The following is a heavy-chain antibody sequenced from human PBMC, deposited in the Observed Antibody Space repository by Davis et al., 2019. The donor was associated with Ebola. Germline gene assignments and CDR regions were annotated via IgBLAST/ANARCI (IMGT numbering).Heavy chain of an antibody. D-gene: IGHD3-22*01. CDR2: ISAYNGNT. Sequence: AASVKVSCKASGYTFTSYGISWVRQAPGQGLEWMGWISAYNGNTNYAQKLQGRVTMTTDTSTSTAYMELRSLRSDDTAVYYCARRGYYYDSSGYYGGAFDIWGQGTMVTVSS. J-gene: IGHJ3*02. V-gene: IGHV1-18*01. CDR1: GYTFTSYG. CDR3: ARRGYYYDSSGYYGGAFDI.